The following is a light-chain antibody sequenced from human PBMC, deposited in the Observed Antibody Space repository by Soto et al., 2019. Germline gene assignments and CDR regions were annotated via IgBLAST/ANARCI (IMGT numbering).Light chain of an antibody. J-gene: IGLJ1*01. CDR3: KSYDSSLSGYV. CDR2: GNN. Sequence: QCLLTQPPYVSGAPGQRFTISCTGSSANIGAAYNVDWYQQLPGTAPKLLIYGNNNRPSGVPARFSGSKSGTSASLAIAGLQAEDEGDYYFKSYDSSLSGYVFGTGTKVTVL. V-gene: IGLV1-40*01. CDR1: SANIGAAYN.